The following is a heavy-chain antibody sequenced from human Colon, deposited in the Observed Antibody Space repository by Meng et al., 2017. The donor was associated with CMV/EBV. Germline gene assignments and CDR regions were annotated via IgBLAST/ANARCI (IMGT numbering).Heavy chain of an antibody. CDR2: IIPIFGTA. D-gene: IGHD2-2*02. Sequence: SVKVSCKASGGTFSSYAISWVRQAPGQGLEWMGGIIPIFGTANYAQKFQGRVTITTDESTSTAYMELSSLGSEDTAVYYCATQGVVPAAIGHFDYWGQGTLVTVSS. V-gene: IGHV1-69*05. CDR1: GGTFSSYA. J-gene: IGHJ4*02. CDR3: ATQGVVPAAIGHFDY.